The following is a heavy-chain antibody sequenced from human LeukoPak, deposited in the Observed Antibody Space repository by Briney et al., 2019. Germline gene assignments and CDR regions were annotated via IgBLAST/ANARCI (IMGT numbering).Heavy chain of an antibody. V-gene: IGHV3-21*01. Sequence: GGSLRLSCAASGFTFSSYSMNWARQAPGKGLEWVSSISSSSSYIYYADSVKGRFTISRDNAKNSLYLQMNSLRAEDTAVCYCARAQENYFDYWGQGTLVTVSS. CDR2: ISSSSSYI. CDR1: GFTFSSYS. J-gene: IGHJ4*02. CDR3: ARAQENYFDY.